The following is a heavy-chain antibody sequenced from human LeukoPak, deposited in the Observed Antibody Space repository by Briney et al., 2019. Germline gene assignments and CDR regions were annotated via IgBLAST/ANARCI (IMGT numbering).Heavy chain of an antibody. CDR1: GFTFSSYS. D-gene: IGHD5-12*01. V-gene: IGHV3-30*03. CDR3: ARANPDIVATR. CDR2: ISYDGSNK. Sequence: PGGSLRLSCAASGFTFSSYSMNWVRQAPGKGLEWVAVISYDGSNKYYADSVKGRFTISRDNSKNTLYLQMNSLRAEDTAVDYCARANPDIVATRWGQGTLVTVSS. J-gene: IGHJ4*02.